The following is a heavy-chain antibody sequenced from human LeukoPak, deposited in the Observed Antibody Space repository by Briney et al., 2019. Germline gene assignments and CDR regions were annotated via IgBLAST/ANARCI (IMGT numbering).Heavy chain of an antibody. D-gene: IGHD5-12*01. J-gene: IGHJ4*02. CDR1: GGSLSSYY. V-gene: IGHV4-59*01. CDR2: IYYSGGT. CDR3: ARVSGYDWESFYDY. Sequence: SETLSLTCTVSGGSLSSYYWSWIRQPPGKGLEWIGYIYYSGGTNYNPSLKSRVTISVDTSKNQFSLKLSSVTAADTAMYYCARVSGYDWESFYDYWGQGSLVTVSS.